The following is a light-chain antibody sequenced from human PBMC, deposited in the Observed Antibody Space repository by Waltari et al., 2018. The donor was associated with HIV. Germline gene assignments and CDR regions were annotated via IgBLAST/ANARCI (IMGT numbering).Light chain of an antibody. CDR2: EVS. V-gene: IGLV2-8*01. CDR1: SSDVGGYNY. Sequence: QSALTQPPSASGSPGQSVTISCTGTSSDVGGYNYVSWYQQHPGKAPKLMIYEVSNRPSGVPDRVAGSKSGNTASLTVSGLQAEEEADYYCSSYAGSSVVFGGGTKLTVL. CDR3: SSYAGSSVV. J-gene: IGLJ2*01.